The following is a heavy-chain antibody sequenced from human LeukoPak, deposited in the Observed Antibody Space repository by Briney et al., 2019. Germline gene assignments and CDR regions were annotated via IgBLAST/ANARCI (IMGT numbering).Heavy chain of an antibody. D-gene: IGHD3-16*01. J-gene: IGHJ3*01. V-gene: IGHV3-74*01. Sequence: GGSLRLSCEASGFSLSGSWMHWVRQAPGKGLMWVSQSKYDGSTKSYAASVRGRFTISRDNAKNTLYLHMDSLRAEDTAVYYCARSDYLHNWGQGTMVVVSA. CDR3: ARSDYLHN. CDR1: GFSLSGSW. CDR2: SKYDGSTK.